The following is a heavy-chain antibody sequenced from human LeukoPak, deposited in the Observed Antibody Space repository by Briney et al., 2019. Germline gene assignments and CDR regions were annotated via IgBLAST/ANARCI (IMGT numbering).Heavy chain of an antibody. CDR3: ARVWRGIGLRISSGYLGPQLKSGPDF. V-gene: IGHV3-30*04. D-gene: IGHD3-22*01. Sequence: PGGSLRLSCAASGFIFSTYAMHWVRQAPGKGLEWVAIISYDESHKFYADSVKGRFIISRDNSKNTLYLQMNSLRAEDTAVYHCARVWRGIGLRISSGYLGPQLKSGPDFWGQGTLVTVSS. CDR1: GFIFSTYA. J-gene: IGHJ4*02. CDR2: ISYDESHK.